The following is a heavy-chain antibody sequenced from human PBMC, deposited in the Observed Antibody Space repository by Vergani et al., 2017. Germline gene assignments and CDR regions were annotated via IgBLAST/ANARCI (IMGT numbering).Heavy chain of an antibody. Sequence: EVQLVESGGGVVQPGGSLKLSCAASGFTFSGSAMHWVRQASGKGLEWVGRIRSKANIYATAYAASVKGRFTISRDDSKNTAYLQMNSLKTEDTAVYYCTRDVLMVYASMNYYYYMDVWGKGTTVTVSS. V-gene: IGHV3-73*02. D-gene: IGHD2-8*01. J-gene: IGHJ6*03. CDR2: IRSKANIYAT. CDR3: TRDVLMVYASMNYYYYMDV. CDR1: GFTFSGSA.